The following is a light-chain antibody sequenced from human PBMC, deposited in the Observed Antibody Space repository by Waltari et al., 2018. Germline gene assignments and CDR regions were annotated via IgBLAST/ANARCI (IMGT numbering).Light chain of an antibody. Sequence: EIVLPQSPGLQSVTPKEKVTITCRASQSIGSSLHWYQQKPDQSPKLLIKYASESSSGVPSRFTGRGSGTEFTLTINSLEPEDVATYYCHQSSDLPYTFGQGTKLEIK. V-gene: IGKV6-21*01. CDR2: YAS. J-gene: IGKJ2*01. CDR3: HQSSDLPYT. CDR1: QSIGSS.